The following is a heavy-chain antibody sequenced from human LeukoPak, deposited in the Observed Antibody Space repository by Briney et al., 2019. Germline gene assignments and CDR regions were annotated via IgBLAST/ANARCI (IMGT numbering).Heavy chain of an antibody. Sequence: ASVKVSCKASGGTFSSYAISWVRQAPGQGLEWMGRIIPILGIANYAQKFQGRVTITVDKSTSTAYMELSSLRSEDTAVYYCATFTVDTAMVLWGQGTLVTVSS. CDR2: IIPILGIA. CDR3: ATFTVDTAMVL. CDR1: GGTFSSYA. J-gene: IGHJ4*02. V-gene: IGHV1-69*04. D-gene: IGHD5-18*01.